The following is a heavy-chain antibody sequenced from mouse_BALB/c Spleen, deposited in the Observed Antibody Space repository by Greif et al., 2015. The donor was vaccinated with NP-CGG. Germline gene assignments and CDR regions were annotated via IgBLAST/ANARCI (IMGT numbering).Heavy chain of an antibody. V-gene: IGHV5-12-2*01. Sequence: EVKLVESGGGLVQPGGSLKLSCAASGFTFSSYTMSWVRQTPEKRLEWVAYISNGGGSTYYPDTVKGRFTISRDNAKNTLYLQMSSLRSEDTAMYYCARQRGTTATGAYWGQGTLVTVSA. CDR3: ARQRGTTATGAY. J-gene: IGHJ3*01. D-gene: IGHD1-2*01. CDR2: ISNGGGST. CDR1: GFTFSSYT.